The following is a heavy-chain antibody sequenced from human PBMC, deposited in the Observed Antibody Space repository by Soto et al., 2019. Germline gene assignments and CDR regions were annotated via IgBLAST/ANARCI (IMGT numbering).Heavy chain of an antibody. Sequence: KTSETLSLTCTVSGGSISSYYWSWIRQPPGKGLEWIGYIYYSGSTNYNPSLKSRVTISVDTSKNQFSLKLSSVTAADTAVYYCARGGYSYGVFDYWGQGTLVTVSS. CDR2: IYYSGST. CDR3: ARGGYSYGVFDY. D-gene: IGHD5-18*01. CDR1: GGSISSYY. V-gene: IGHV4-59*01. J-gene: IGHJ4*02.